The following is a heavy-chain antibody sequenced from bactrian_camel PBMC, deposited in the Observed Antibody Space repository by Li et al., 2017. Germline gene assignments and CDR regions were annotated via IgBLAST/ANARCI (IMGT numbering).Heavy chain of an antibody. Sequence: HVQLVESGGGSVQAGGSLTVSCAASVYTESINCMGWYRQAPGKEREGVAGIDSDGTTSYAESVKGRFTISQDNAKNMVYLQVNSLKAEDTAMYYCAAGWSFGVGTLLRRHYNYWGQGTQVTVS. J-gene: IGHJ4*01. CDR2: IDSDGTT. V-gene: IGHV3S53*01. D-gene: IGHD3*01. CDR1: VYTESINC. CDR3: AAGWSFGVGTLLRRHYNY.